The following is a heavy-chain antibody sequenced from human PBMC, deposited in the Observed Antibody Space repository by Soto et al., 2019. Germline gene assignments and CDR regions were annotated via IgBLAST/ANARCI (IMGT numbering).Heavy chain of an antibody. CDR1: GDTFTDSS. D-gene: IGHD5-12*01. CDR3: ARDLGGYDLYGPDT. V-gene: IGHV1-2*02. Sequence: ASVKVSCKTSGDTFTDSSMHWVRQAPGQGLEWMGWINLNSGDTNYAEKFRGRVTMTRDASIITAYMELTSLKSDDTAVYYCARDLGGYDLYGPDTWGQGTLVTVSS. CDR2: INLNSGDT. J-gene: IGHJ5*02.